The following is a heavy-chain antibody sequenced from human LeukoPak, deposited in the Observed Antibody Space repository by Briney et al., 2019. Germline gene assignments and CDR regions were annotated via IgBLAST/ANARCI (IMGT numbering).Heavy chain of an antibody. CDR3: ARSSAFGELLYAFDI. J-gene: IGHJ3*02. CDR1: GASISSYY. V-gene: IGHV4-38-2*02. CDR2: IHYSARI. Sequence: SETLSLTCTVSGASISSYYWGWIRQPPGRGLEWIGSIHYSARIYYNPSLKSRLTISPDTSKNQFSLKLTSVTAADTAVYYCARSSAFGELLYAFDIWGQGTMVTVSS. D-gene: IGHD3-10*01.